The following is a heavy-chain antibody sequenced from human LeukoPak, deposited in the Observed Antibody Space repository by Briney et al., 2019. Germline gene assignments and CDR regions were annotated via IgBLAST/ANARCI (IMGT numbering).Heavy chain of an antibody. V-gene: IGHV3-23*01. CDR3: FSPPNYDILTGYYTWFDP. CDR2: ISGSGGST. CDR1: GSTFSSYA. D-gene: IGHD3-9*01. J-gene: IGHJ5*02. Sequence: GGSLRLSCAASGSTFSSYAMSWVRQAPGKGLEWVSAISGSGGSTYYAGSVKGRFTISRDNSKNTLYLQMNSLRAEDTAVYYCFSPPNYDILTGYYTWFDPWGQGTLVTVSS.